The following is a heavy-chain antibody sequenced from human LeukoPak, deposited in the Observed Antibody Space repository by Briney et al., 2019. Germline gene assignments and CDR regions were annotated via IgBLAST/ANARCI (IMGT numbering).Heavy chain of an antibody. V-gene: IGHV4-39*02. CDR3: ATSGSYYRAPDY. J-gene: IGHJ4*02. CDR2: IHYSGST. D-gene: IGHD3-10*01. Sequence: SETLSLTRTVSGGSISSSSYYWGWIRQPPGKGLEWVGTIHYSGSTYYNPSLKSRVTISVDTSKIHFSLRLGSVTAADTAVYYCATSGSYYRAPDYWGQGALVSVSS. CDR1: GGSISSSSYY.